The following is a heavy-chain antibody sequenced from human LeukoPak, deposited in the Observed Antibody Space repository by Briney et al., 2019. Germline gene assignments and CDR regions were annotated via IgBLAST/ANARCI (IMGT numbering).Heavy chain of an antibody. CDR2: INHSGST. V-gene: IGHV4-34*01. J-gene: IGHJ6*02. Sequence: SETLSLTCAVYGGSFSGYYWSWIRQPPGKGLEWIGEINHSGSTNYNPSLKSRVTISVDTSKNQFSLKLSSVTAADTAVYYCARMIHPRYYGMDVWGQGTTVTVSS. CDR1: GGSFSGYY. D-gene: IGHD3-22*01. CDR3: ARMIHPRYYGMDV.